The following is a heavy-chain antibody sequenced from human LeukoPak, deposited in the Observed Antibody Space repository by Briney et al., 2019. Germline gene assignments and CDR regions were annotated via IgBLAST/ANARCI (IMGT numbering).Heavy chain of an antibody. Sequence: PSETLSLTCTVSGGSISSHYWSWIRQPPGKGLEWIGYIYYSGSTNYNPSLKSRVTISVDTSKNQFSLKLSSVTAADTAVYYCARSAGATGDGAFDIWGQGTMVTVSS. CDR3: ARSAGATGDGAFDI. D-gene: IGHD1-26*01. CDR2: IYYSGST. CDR1: GGSISSHY. J-gene: IGHJ3*02. V-gene: IGHV4-59*11.